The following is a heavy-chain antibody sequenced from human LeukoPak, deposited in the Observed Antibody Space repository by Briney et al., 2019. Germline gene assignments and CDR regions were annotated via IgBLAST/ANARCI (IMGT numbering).Heavy chain of an antibody. CDR1: GFTFSSYE. V-gene: IGHV3-48*03. D-gene: IGHD3-22*01. CDR3: ARRPYYYDSLDY. CDR2: ISSSGSTI. J-gene: IGHJ4*02. Sequence: GGSLRLSCAASGFTFSSYEMNWVRHAPGKGLEWVSYISSSGSTIYYADSVKGRFTISRDNAKNSLYLQMNSLRAEDTAVYYCARRPYYYDSLDYWGQGTLVTVSS.